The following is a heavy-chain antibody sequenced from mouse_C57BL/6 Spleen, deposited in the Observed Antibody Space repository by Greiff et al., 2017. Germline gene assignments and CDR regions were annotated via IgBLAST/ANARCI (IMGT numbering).Heavy chain of an antibody. CDR3: ARAYCDFDGGAFGC. J-gene: IGHJ2*01. Sequence: QVQLQQSGAELVKPGASVKVSCKASGYTFTSYWMHWVKQRPGQGLEWIGRIYPSDSDTNYNQKFKGKATLTVDKSSSTAYMQLSSLTSEDAAFYYCARAYCDFDGGAFGCSGEGTTLSDSS. CDR2: IYPSDSDT. CDR1: GYTFTSYW. V-gene: IGHV1-74*01. D-gene: IGHD2-4*01.